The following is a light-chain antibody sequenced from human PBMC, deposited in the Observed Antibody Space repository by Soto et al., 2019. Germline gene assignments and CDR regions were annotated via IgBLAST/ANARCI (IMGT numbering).Light chain of an antibody. Sequence: QSALTQPPSVSAAPGQKVTISCSGSSSNIGNNYVSWYQQLPGTAPKLLIYDNNKRPSGIPDRFSGSKSGTSATLGITGLQTGDEADYYCGTWDSSLSAEVFGTGTKPTVL. J-gene: IGLJ1*01. CDR1: SSNIGNNY. CDR3: GTWDSSLSAEV. V-gene: IGLV1-51*01. CDR2: DNN.